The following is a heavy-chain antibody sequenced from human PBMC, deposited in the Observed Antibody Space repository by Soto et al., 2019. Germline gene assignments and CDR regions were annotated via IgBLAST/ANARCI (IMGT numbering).Heavy chain of an antibody. V-gene: IGHV4-59*01. CDR1: GGSISSYY. J-gene: IGHJ4*02. D-gene: IGHD3-16*01. CDR3: ARTRGVTYYFDY. Sequence: QVQLQESGPGLVKPSEILSLTCTVSGGSISSYYWSWIRQPPGKGLEWIGYIYYSGSTNYNPSLKSRVTISVDTSKNQFSLKLSSVTAADTAVYYCARTRGVTYYFDYWGQGTLVTVSS. CDR2: IYYSGST.